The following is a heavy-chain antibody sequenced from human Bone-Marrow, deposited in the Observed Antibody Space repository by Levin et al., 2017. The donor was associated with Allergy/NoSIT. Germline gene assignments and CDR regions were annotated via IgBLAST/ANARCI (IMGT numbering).Heavy chain of an antibody. J-gene: IGHJ4*02. V-gene: IGHV5-51*01. CDR2: IYPGDSVT. CDR3: AKSYAVTAADTKWVRVGIGH. D-gene: IGHD1-26*01. Sequence: PGGSLRLSCQGSGYSFPSYWIGWVRQMPGKGLEWIGIIYPGDSVTSYSPSFQGQVTISADKSPSTAYLQWASPKASDTAMYFCAKSYAVTAADTKWVRVGIGHWGQGTLVTVSS. CDR1: GYSFPSYW.